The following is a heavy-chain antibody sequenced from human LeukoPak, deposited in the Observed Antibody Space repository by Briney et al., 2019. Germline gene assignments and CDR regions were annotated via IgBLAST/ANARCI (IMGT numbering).Heavy chain of an antibody. V-gene: IGHV4-30-4*01. CDR2: IHRSGST. J-gene: IGHJ4*02. CDR1: GGSISGTDYY. D-gene: IGHD5-12*01. Sequence: SETLSLTCRVSGGSISGTDYYWSWIRQPPGKGLEWIGYIHRSGSTSYNPSLKGRITISVDTSMNQFSLEMTSMTAADTAVYYCAGRGYAMAYWGRGALVTVSS. CDR3: AGRGYAMAY.